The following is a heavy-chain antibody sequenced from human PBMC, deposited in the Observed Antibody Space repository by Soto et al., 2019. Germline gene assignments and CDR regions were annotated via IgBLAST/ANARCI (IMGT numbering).Heavy chain of an antibody. Sequence: SETLSLTCTVSGGSISSSSYYWGWIRQPPGKGLEWIGSIYYSGSTYYNPSLKSRVTISVDTSKNQFSLKLSSVTAADTAVYYCARQAGITMFGVGTYYYYYMDVWGKGTTVTVSS. CDR1: GGSISSSSYY. J-gene: IGHJ6*03. V-gene: IGHV4-39*01. D-gene: IGHD3-3*01. CDR2: IYYSGST. CDR3: ARQAGITMFGVGTYYYYYMDV.